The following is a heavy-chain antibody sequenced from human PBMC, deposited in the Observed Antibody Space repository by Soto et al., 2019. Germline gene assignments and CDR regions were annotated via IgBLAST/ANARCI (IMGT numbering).Heavy chain of an antibody. CDR3: ARRRGDYDILTGYYEGNWFDP. CDR1: GGSFSGYY. Sequence: SETLPLTCAVYGGSFSGYYWSWIRQPPGKGLEWIGEINHSGSTNYNPSLKSRVTISVDTSKNQFSLKLSSVTAADTAVYYCARRRGDYDILTGYYEGNWFDPWGQGTLVTVSS. J-gene: IGHJ5*02. V-gene: IGHV4-34*01. CDR2: INHSGST. D-gene: IGHD3-9*01.